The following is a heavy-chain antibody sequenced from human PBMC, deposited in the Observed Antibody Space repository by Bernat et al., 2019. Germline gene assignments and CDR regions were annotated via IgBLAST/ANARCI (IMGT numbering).Heavy chain of an antibody. Sequence: QVQLEQWGAGLLKPSETLSLTCAVYGGSFSGYYWSWIRQPPGKGLEWIGEINHSGSTNYNPSLKSRVTISVDTSKNQFSRRLTSVTAADTAVSYCARGDGDYSIRYFDLWGRGTLVTVSS. J-gene: IGHJ2*01. CDR1: GGSFSGYY. V-gene: IGHV4-34*01. CDR2: INHSGST. D-gene: IGHD4-17*01. CDR3: ARGDGDYSIRYFDL.